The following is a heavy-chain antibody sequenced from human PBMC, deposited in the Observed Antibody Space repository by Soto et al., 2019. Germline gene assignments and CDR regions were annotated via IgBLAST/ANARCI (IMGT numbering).Heavy chain of an antibody. CDR3: ARSYSFGGVISPTFDY. CDR2: INPIFGTT. CDR1: GGTFSTHA. V-gene: IGHV1-69*06. Sequence: QEQLVQSGAEVKKPGSSVKVSCKASGGTFSTHAITWVRQAPGQGLEWMGGINPIFGTTNYAQKFQGRLTITAAKPTTTAYMELSSLTSDATAVYYCARSYSFGGVISPTFDYWGQGTLVTVSS. J-gene: IGHJ4*02. D-gene: IGHD3-16*02.